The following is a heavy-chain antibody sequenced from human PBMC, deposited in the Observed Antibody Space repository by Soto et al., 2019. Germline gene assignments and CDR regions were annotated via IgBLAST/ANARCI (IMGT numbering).Heavy chain of an antibody. D-gene: IGHD2-2*01. J-gene: IGHJ6*02. CDR3: ARGPSPHCSSTSCYYYYGMDV. V-gene: IGHV1-69*01. CDR1: GGTFSSYA. CDR2: IIPIFCTA. Sequence: QVQLVQSGAEVKKPGSSVKVSCKASGGTFSSYAISWVRQAPGQGLEWMGGIIPIFCTANYAQKFQGRVTITADESTSTAYMELSSLRSEDTAVYYCARGPSPHCSSTSCYYYYGMDVWGQGTTVTVSS.